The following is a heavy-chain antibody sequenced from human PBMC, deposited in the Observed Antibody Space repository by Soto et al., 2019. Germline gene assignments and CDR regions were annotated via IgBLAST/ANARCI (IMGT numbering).Heavy chain of an antibody. Sequence: PGESLKISCKGSGYSFTSYWIGWVRQMPGKGLEWMGIIYPGDSDTRYSPSFQGQVTISADKSISTAYLQWSSLKASDTAMYYCARSRGYCSSTSCYASDWFDPWGQGTLVTVSS. CDR2: IYPGDSDT. J-gene: IGHJ5*02. CDR3: ARSRGYCSSTSCYASDWFDP. V-gene: IGHV5-51*01. D-gene: IGHD2-2*03. CDR1: GYSFTSYW.